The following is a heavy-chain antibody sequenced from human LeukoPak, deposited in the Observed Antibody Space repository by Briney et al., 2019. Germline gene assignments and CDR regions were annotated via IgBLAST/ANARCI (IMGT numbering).Heavy chain of an antibody. CDR2: INHSGST. D-gene: IGHD1-26*01. CDR1: GGSFSGYY. Sequence: SETLSLTCAVYGGSFSGYYWSWIRQPPGKGLEWIGEINHSGSTNYNPSLKSRVTISVDPSKNQFSLKLSSVTAADTAVFYCARGRLESMWELLPYDAFDIWGQGTMVTVSS. J-gene: IGHJ3*02. CDR3: ARGRLESMWELLPYDAFDI. V-gene: IGHV4-34*01.